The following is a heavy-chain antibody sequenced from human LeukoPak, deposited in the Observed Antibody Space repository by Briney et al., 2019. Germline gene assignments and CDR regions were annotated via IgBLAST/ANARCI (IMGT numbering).Heavy chain of an antibody. V-gene: IGHV6-1*01. D-gene: IGHD1-26*01. CDR2: TYYMSRWSN. CDR3: ARGRYSGFDI. Sequence: SQTLSLTCALSGDSLFTSGVAWDCIRQSPSRGLEWLGRTYYMSRWSNEYAVSLKTRITVNADTSKNQCSLQLNSVTPEDTALYYCARGRYSGFDIWGQGTTVTVSS. J-gene: IGHJ3*02. CDR1: GDSLFTSGVA.